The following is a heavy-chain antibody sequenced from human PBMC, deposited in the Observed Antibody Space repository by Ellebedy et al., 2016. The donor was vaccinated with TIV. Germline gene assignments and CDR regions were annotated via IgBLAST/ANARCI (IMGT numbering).Heavy chain of an antibody. Sequence: GGSLRLSCAASGFTFSSYGMHWVRQAPGKGLEWVAVISYDGSNKYYADSVKGRFTISRDNAKNSLYLQMNSLRAEDTAVYYCARESVSNYYYYGMDVWGQGTTVTVSS. CDR2: ISYDGSNK. CDR1: GFTFSSYG. CDR3: ARESVSNYYYYGMDV. J-gene: IGHJ6*02. V-gene: IGHV3-30*03.